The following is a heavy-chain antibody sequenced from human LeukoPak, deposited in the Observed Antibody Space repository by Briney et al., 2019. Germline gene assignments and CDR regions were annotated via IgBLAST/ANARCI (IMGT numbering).Heavy chain of an antibody. CDR1: GGSISSGGYY. V-gene: IGHV4-30-2*01. Sequence: SETLSLTCTVSGGSISSGGYYWSWIRQPPGKGLEWIGYIYHSGSTYYNPSLKSRVTISVDRSKNQFSLKLSSVTAADTAVYYCARSSGSYSPFDIWGQGTMVTVSS. CDR2: IYHSGST. CDR3: ARSSGSYSPFDI. D-gene: IGHD1-26*01. J-gene: IGHJ3*02.